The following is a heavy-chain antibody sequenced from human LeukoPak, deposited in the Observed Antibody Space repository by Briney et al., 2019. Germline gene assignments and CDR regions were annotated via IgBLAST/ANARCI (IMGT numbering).Heavy chain of an antibody. CDR2: IKQDGSEK. Sequence: PGGSLRLSCATSGFTFSTYWMSWVRQAPGKGLEWVANIKQDGSEKYYVDSVKGRFTISRDNAENSLHLQMNSLRVEDTAVYYCARGSGSFYIHWGQGTLVTVSS. J-gene: IGHJ4*02. CDR3: ARGSGSFYIH. D-gene: IGHD3-10*01. V-gene: IGHV3-7*01. CDR1: GFTFSTYW.